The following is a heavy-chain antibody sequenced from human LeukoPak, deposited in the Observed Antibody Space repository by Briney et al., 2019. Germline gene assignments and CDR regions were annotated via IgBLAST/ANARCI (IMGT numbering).Heavy chain of an antibody. CDR2: IIPIFGTA. Sequence: SVTVSFKASGGTFISYAISWVRQAPGQGLEWTGGIIPIFGTANYAQKFQGRVTITADESTSTAYMELSSLRSEDTAVYYCASCSGGSCYRDNWFDPWGQGTLVTVSS. J-gene: IGHJ5*02. V-gene: IGHV1-69*01. CDR1: GGTFISYA. CDR3: ASCSGGSCYRDNWFDP. D-gene: IGHD2-15*01.